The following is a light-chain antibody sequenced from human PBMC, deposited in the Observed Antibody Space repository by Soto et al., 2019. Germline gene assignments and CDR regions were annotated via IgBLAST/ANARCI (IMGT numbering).Light chain of an antibody. CDR2: EDN. CDR1: SPNIGNNY. J-gene: IGLJ1*01. V-gene: IGLV1-51*01. Sequence: QSVLTQPPSVSAAPGQTVTISCSGSSPNIGNNYVSWYQQLPGTAPKLLIYEDNKRPSGIPDRFSGSRSGTSATLDITGIQTGDEADYYCGTWDNSLSAYVFGTGTKVTVL. CDR3: GTWDNSLSAYV.